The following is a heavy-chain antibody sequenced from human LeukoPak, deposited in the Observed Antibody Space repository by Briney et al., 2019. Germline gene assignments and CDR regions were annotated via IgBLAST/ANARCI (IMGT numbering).Heavy chain of an antibody. D-gene: IGHD4-17*01. J-gene: IGHJ4*02. V-gene: IGHV2-70*11. CDR1: GFSLRTSGMC. CDR3: ARIMAVTTNYYFDY. CDR2: IDWDDDK. Sequence: SGPTLVNPTQTLTLTCTFSGFSLRTSGMCVSWIRQPPGKALEWLARIDWDDDKYYSTSLKTRLTISKDTSKNQVVLTMTNMDPVDTATYYCARIMAVTTNYYFDYWGQGTLVTVSS.